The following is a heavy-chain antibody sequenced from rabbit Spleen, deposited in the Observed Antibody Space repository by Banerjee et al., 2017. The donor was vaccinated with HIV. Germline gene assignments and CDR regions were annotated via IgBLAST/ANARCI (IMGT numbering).Heavy chain of an antibody. J-gene: IGHJ4*01. CDR3: ASDHTDNGWDFNF. D-gene: IGHD4-1*01. Sequence: QSLEESGGDLVKPGASLTLTCIASGVSFNSGYDMCWVRQAPGKGLEWIGCIYIPTDYIYYANWAKGRFTISKTSSTAVTLQMTSLTAADTATYFCASDHTDNGWDFNFWGPGTLVTVS. V-gene: IGHV1S40*01. CDR2: IYIPTDYI. CDR1: GVSFNSGYD.